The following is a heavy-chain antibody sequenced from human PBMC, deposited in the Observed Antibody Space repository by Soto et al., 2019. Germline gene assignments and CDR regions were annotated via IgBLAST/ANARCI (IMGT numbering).Heavy chain of an antibody. CDR2: IYYSGST. J-gene: IGHJ5*02. Sequence: QLQLQESGPGLVKPSETLSLTCTVSGGSISSSSYYWGWIRQPPGKGLEWIGRIYYSGSTYYNPSLKSRVTISVDTSKHQFSLKLSSVTAADTAVYYCASPKIAFYNWFDPWGQGTLVTVSS. D-gene: IGHD3-3*02. V-gene: IGHV4-39*01. CDR3: ASPKIAFYNWFDP. CDR1: GGSISSSSYY.